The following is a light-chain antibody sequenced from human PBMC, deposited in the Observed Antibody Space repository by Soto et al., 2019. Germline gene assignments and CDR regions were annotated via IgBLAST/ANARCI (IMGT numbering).Light chain of an antibody. J-gene: IGLJ3*02. CDR1: SGSIASNY. CDR3: QSYDSNNQV. V-gene: IGLV6-57*04. Sequence: NFMLTQPHSVSESPGKTLTISCTRSSGSIASNYVQWYQQRPGSATTTVIYEDNQRPSGVPDRFSGSIDSSSNSASLTISRLKTEDEADYYCQSYDSNNQVFGGGTKLTVL. CDR2: EDN.